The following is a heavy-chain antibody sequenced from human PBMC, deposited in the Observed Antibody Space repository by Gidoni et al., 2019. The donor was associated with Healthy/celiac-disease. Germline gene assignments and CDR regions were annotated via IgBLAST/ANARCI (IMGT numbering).Heavy chain of an antibody. CDR3: ARDPDYDILTGYQNYYYYGMDV. D-gene: IGHD3-9*01. CDR1: GGSFSGYY. V-gene: IGHV4-34*01. Sequence: QVQLQQWGAGLLKPSETLSLTCAVYGGSFSGYYWSWVRQPPGTGLEWIGEINHSGSTNYNPSLKSRVTISVDTSKNQFSLKLSSVTAADTAVYYCARDPDYDILTGYQNYYYYGMDVWGQGTTVTVSS. CDR2: INHSGST. J-gene: IGHJ6*01.